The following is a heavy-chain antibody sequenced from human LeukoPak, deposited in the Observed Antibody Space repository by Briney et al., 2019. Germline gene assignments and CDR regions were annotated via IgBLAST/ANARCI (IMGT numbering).Heavy chain of an antibody. CDR1: GYAFTGYY. J-gene: IGHJ4*02. Sequence: ASVKVSCKASGYAFTGYYMHWVRQAPGQGLEWMGWINPNSGGTNYAQKFQGWVTMTRDTSISTAYMELSRLRSDDTAVYYCARFAPRGNYFDYWGQGTLVTVYS. V-gene: IGHV1-2*04. CDR2: INPNSGGT. CDR3: ARFAPRGNYFDY.